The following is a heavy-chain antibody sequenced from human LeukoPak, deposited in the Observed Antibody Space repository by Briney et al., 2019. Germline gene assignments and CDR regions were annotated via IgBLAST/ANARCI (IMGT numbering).Heavy chain of an antibody. CDR2: IISIFDTA. CDR3: ASSGWSSSQYYFDY. V-gene: IGHV1-69*05. CDR1: RGTFSSYA. Sequence: GASVKVSCKASRGTFSSYAISWVRQAPGHGLEWMGRIISIFDTANYAQKFQSRVTITTDESTSTAYMELSSLRSEDTAVYYCASSGWSSSQYYFDYWGEGTLVTVSS. J-gene: IGHJ4*02. D-gene: IGHD6-19*01.